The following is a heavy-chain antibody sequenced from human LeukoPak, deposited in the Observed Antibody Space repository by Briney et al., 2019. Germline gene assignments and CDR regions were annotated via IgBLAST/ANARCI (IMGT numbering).Heavy chain of an antibody. CDR2: INPNSGGT. CDR3: ARELAGYGDDDYFDY. J-gene: IGHJ4*02. CDR1: GYTFTGYY. Sequence: ASVKVSCKASGYTFTGYYMHWVRRAPGQGLEWMGWINPNSGGTNYAQKFQGRVTMTRDTSISTAYMELSRLRSDDTAVYYCARELAGYGDDDYFDYWGQGTLVTVSS. V-gene: IGHV1-2*02. D-gene: IGHD4-17*01.